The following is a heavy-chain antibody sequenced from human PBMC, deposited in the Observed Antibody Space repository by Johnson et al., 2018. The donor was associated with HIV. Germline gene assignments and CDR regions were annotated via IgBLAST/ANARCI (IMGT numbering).Heavy chain of an antibody. Sequence: QVQLVESGGGLVQPGGSLRLSCAASGFSISDYYMSWIRQAPGKGLEWISYIGRSGTTIYYADSVKGRFTISRDNSKNTLYLQMNSLRAEDTAVYYCASLGGLGGVDVWGQGTMVTVSS. J-gene: IGHJ3*01. CDR1: GFSISDYY. CDR2: IGRSGTTI. CDR3: ASLGGLGGVDV. V-gene: IGHV3-11*04. D-gene: IGHD1-26*01.